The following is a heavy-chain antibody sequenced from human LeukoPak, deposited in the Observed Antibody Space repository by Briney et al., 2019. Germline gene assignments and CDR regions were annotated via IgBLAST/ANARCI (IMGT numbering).Heavy chain of an antibody. J-gene: IGHJ4*02. Sequence: SVKVSCKASGGTFSSYAISWVRQAPGQGLEWMGRIIPILGIANYAQKFQGRVTITADKSTSTAYMELSSLRSEDTAVYYCAMGLLGLPTTFDYWGQGTLVTVSS. CDR1: GGTFSSYA. V-gene: IGHV1-69*04. D-gene: IGHD1-26*01. CDR3: AMGLLGLPTTFDY. CDR2: IIPILGIA.